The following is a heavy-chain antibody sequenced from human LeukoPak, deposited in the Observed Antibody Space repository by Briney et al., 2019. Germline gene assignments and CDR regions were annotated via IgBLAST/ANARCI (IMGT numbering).Heavy chain of an antibody. CDR2: FDPEDGET. D-gene: IGHD4-17*01. CDR3: ATESLYGDYTHVDFDY. V-gene: IGHV1-24*01. J-gene: IGHJ4*02. CDR1: GYTLTELS. Sequence: ASVKVSCKVSGYTLTELSMHWVRRAPGKGLEWMGGFDPEDGETIYAQKFQGRVTMTEDTSTDTAYMELSSLRSEDTAVYYCATESLYGDYTHVDFDYWGQGTLVTVSS.